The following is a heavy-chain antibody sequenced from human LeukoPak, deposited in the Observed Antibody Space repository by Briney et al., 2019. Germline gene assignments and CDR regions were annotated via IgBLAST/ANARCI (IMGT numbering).Heavy chain of an antibody. J-gene: IGHJ4*02. V-gene: IGHV1-18*01. Sequence: ASVKVSCKASGGTFSSYAISWVRQAPGQGLEWMGWISAYNGNTDYAQKLQGRVTMTTDTSTSTAYMELRSLRSDDTAVYYCARVNYYDSSGYYSRGGYFDYWGQGTLVTVSS. CDR3: ARVNYYDSSGYYSRGGYFDY. CDR2: ISAYNGNT. CDR1: GGTFSSYA. D-gene: IGHD3-22*01.